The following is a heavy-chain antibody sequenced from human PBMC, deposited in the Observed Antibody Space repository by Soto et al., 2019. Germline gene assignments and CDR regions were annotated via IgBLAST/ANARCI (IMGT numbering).Heavy chain of an antibody. CDR3: VKEWTPRRAFAS. Sequence: PWGSLRLSCAASGFTFRSYAIIWCRQAPGQGLEWISSITGNGGKAYYADSVKGRFTFSRDNSKNTLYLQMNSLGVEDTAVYYCVKEWTPRRAFASWGQGPGATVSP. D-gene: IGHD5-12*01. CDR1: GFTFRSYA. CDR2: ITGNGGKA. J-gene: IGHJ4*02. V-gene: IGHV3-23*01.